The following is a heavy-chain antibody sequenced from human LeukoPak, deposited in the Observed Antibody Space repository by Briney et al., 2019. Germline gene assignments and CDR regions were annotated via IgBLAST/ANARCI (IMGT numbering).Heavy chain of an antibody. D-gene: IGHD1-26*01. J-gene: IGHJ4*02. CDR1: GGSISSHY. V-gene: IGHV4-59*11. CDR3: ARGGSYTMVKNY. Sequence: SETLSLTCTVSGGSISSHYWSWIRQPPGKGLEWIGYIYYSGSTNYNPSLKSRVTISVDTSKNQFSLKLTSVTAADTAVYYCARGGSYTMVKNYWGQGTLVTVSS. CDR2: IYYSGST.